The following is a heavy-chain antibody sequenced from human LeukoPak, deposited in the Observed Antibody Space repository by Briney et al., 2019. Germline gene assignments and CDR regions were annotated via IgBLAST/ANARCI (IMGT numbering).Heavy chain of an antibody. J-gene: IGHJ6*04. CDR1: GFTFSSYG. CDR2: IRYDGCNK. V-gene: IGHV3-30*02. Sequence: GGSLRLSCAASGFTFSSYGMHWVRQAPGKGLEWVAFIRYDGCNKYYADSVKGRFTISRDNSKNTLYLQMNSLRVEDTAVYYCAKGVGSTWLSTLSQVTMDVWGKGTTVTISS. CDR3: AKGVGSTWLSTLSQVTMDV. D-gene: IGHD2/OR15-2a*01.